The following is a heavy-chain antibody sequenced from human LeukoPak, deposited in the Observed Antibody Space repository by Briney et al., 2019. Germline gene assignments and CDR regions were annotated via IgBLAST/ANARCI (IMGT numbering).Heavy chain of an antibody. D-gene: IGHD7-27*01. Sequence: SETLSLTCTVSGGSISSYYWSWIRQPPGKGLEWIGYIYYSGSTNCNPSLKSRVTISVDTSKNQFSLKLSSVTAADTAVYYCASSNWDWGQGTLVTVSS. CDR1: GGSISSYY. J-gene: IGHJ4*02. V-gene: IGHV4-59*01. CDR3: ASSNWD. CDR2: IYYSGST.